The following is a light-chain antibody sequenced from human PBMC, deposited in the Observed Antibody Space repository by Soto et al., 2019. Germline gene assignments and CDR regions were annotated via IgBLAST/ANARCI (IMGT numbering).Light chain of an antibody. CDR2: EVT. CDR1: SSDVGGYNY. J-gene: IGLJ2*01. Sequence: QSVLTQPPSASGSPGQSVTLSCTGMSSDVGGYNYVSWYQQHPGKAPKLMIYEVTKRPSGVPDRFSGSKSGNTASLTVSGLQAEDEADYYCSSYAGSNSVLFGGGTKLTVL. CDR3: SSYAGSNSVL. V-gene: IGLV2-8*01.